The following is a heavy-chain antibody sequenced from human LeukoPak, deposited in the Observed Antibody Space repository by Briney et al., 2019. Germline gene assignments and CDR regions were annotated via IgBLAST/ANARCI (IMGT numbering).Heavy chain of an antibody. V-gene: IGHV1-2*02. Sequence: ASVKVSCKASGYTFTGYYMHWVRQAPGQGLEWMGWINPNSGGTNYAQKFQGRVTMTRDTSISTAYMELSRLRSDDTAVYYCARAPNYNGSRSYINDYWGQGTLVTVSS. D-gene: IGHD3-10*01. CDR1: GYTFTGYY. CDR2: INPNSGGT. CDR3: ARAPNYNGSRSYINDY. J-gene: IGHJ4*02.